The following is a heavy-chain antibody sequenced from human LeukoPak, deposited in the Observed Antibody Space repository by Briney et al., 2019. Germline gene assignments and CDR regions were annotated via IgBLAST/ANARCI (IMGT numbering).Heavy chain of an antibody. D-gene: IGHD3-10*01. CDR1: GYTFTGYY. CDR2: INPNSGGT. J-gene: IGHJ6*04. V-gene: IGHV1-2*04. CDR3: ARDRYYGSGSYYYYYGMDV. Sequence: GSVKVSCKASGYTFTGYYMHWVRQAPGQGLEWMGWINPNSGGTNYAQKFQGWVTMTRDTSISTAYMELSRLRSDDTAVYYCARDRYYGSGSYYYYYGMDVWGKGTTVTVSS.